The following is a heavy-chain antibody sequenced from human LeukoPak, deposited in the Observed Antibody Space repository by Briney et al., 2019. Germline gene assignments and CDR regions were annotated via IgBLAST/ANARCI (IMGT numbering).Heavy chain of an antibody. Sequence: GGSLRLSCAASGFTFSSYSMMWVRQAPGKGLEWVSYISSSSTTIHYADSVKGRFTISRDNAKNSVYLQMNSLRAEDTAVYYCARDGAVTTYFYYFDYWGQGTLVTVSS. J-gene: IGHJ4*02. CDR1: GFTFSSYS. CDR3: ARDGAVTTYFYYFDY. V-gene: IGHV3-48*01. D-gene: IGHD4-17*01. CDR2: ISSSSTTI.